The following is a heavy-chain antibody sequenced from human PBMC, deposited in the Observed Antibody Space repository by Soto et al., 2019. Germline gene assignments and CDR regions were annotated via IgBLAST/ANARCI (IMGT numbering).Heavy chain of an antibody. CDR1: GYTFTSYA. J-gene: IGHJ4*02. CDR3: ARSIVAATAPDY. V-gene: IGHV1-3*01. CDR2: INAGNGNT. D-gene: IGHD2-21*02. Sequence: ASVKVSCKASGYTFTSYAMHWVRQAPGQRLEWMGWINAGNGNTKYSQKFQGRVTITRDTSASTAYMELSSLRSEDTAVYYCARSIVAATAPDYWCPGPLVTLSS.